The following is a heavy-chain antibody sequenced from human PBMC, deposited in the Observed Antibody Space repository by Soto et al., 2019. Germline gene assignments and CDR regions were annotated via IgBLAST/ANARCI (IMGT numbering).Heavy chain of an antibody. V-gene: IGHV4-30-4*01. Sequence: TLSLTCTVSGGSISSGDYYWSWIRQPPGKGLEWIGYIYYSGSTYYNPSLKSRVTISVDTSKNQFSLKLSSVTAADTAVYYCARESRPGYYYYGMDVWGQGTTVTVSS. CDR3: ARESRPGYYYYGMDV. CDR2: IYYSGST. CDR1: GGSISSGDYY. J-gene: IGHJ6*02.